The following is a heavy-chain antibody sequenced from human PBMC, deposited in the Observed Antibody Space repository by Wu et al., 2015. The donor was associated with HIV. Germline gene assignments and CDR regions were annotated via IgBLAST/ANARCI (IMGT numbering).Heavy chain of an antibody. CDR1: GYTFTGYY. Sequence: QVQMVQSGAEVKKPGAAVKVSCESSGYTFTGYYIHWVRQAPGQGLEWMGWINPNSGGTNYAQKFQGTVTVTRDTSIGTAYMELSRLRSDDTAVYYCARGDYANYDFWSAYPSYWGQGTLVTVSS. J-gene: IGHJ4*02. CDR2: INPNSGGT. V-gene: IGHV1-2*02. D-gene: IGHD3-3*01. CDR3: ARGDYANYDFWSAYPSY.